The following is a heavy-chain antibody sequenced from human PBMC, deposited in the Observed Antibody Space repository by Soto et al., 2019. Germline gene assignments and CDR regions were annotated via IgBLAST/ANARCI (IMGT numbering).Heavy chain of an antibody. J-gene: IGHJ6*02. CDR2: MNPNSGNT. CDR3: ARGGDCSSTSCYIAQPYYYYGMAV. CDR1: GYTFTSYD. Sequence: ASVKVSCKASGYTFTSYDINWVRQATGQGLEWMGWMNPNSGNTGYAQKFQGRVTMTRNTSISTAYMELSSLRSEDTAVYYCARGGDCSSTSCYIAQPYYYYGMAVWGQGTTVTVSS. D-gene: IGHD2-2*02. V-gene: IGHV1-8*01.